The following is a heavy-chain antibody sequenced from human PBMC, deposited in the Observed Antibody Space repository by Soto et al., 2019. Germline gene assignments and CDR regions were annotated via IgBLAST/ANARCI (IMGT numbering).Heavy chain of an antibody. CDR2: ISGSGGST. CDR1: GFTFSSYA. Sequence: GGSLRLSCAASGFTFSSYAMSWVRQAPGKGLEWVSAISGSGGSTYYADSVKGRFTISRDNSKNTLYLQMNSLRAEDTAVYYCAKGGYYDILTGYSNRGYYFDYWGQGTLVTVSS. J-gene: IGHJ4*02. CDR3: AKGGYYDILTGYSNRGYYFDY. D-gene: IGHD3-9*01. V-gene: IGHV3-23*01.